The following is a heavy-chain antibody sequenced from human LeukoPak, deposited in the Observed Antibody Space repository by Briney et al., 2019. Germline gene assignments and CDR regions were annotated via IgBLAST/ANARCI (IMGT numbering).Heavy chain of an antibody. CDR2: IIPIFGTA. J-gene: IGHJ4*02. CDR3: ASGAQEGDFWSGYWSRFDY. Sequence: ASVKVSCKXSGGTFSSYAISWVRQAPGQGLEWMGRIIPIFGTANYAQKFQGRVTITTDESTSTAYMELSSLRSDDTAVYYCASGAQEGDFWSGYWSRFDYWGRGTLVTVSS. D-gene: IGHD3-3*01. V-gene: IGHV1-69*05. CDR1: GGTFSSYA.